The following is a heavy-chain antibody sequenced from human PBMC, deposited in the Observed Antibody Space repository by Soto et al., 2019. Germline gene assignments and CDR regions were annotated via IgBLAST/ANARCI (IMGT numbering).Heavy chain of an antibody. CDR1: HFAFNIDA. V-gene: IGHV3-23*01. CDR3: ARDNWNGAYYGLDV. J-gene: IGHJ6*02. Sequence: GGSLRLSCVASHFAFNIDAMTWVRQAPGKGLEWVSSMSGSGSSIYYADSVKGRFTITRDKSKKTLYLQMNSLRAEDTAAYWCARDNWNGAYYGLDVWGQGTTVTSP. CDR2: MSGSGSSI. D-gene: IGHD1-20*01.